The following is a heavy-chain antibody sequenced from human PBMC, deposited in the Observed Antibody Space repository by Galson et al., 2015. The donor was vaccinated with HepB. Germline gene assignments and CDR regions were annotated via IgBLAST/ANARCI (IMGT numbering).Heavy chain of an antibody. J-gene: IGHJ4*02. CDR3: AKHVRSWYYDLDY. CDR2: INSDGSST. V-gene: IGHV3-74*01. D-gene: IGHD3-3*01. Sequence: SLRLSCAASGFTFNSYWMHWVRQAPGKGLVWVSRINSDGSSTNYADSVKGRFTISRDNAKNTLYLQMDSLRAEDTAIYYCAKHVRSWYYDLDYWGQGTLVTVSS. CDR1: GFTFNSYW.